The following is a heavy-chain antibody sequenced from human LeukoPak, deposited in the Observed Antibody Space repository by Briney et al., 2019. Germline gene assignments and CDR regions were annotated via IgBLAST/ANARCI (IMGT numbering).Heavy chain of an antibody. CDR3: ARGGGNHLLVGWYFDL. CDR2: IYHSGST. CDR1: GGSISRSDTY. D-gene: IGHD2-15*01. V-gene: IGHV4-39*07. J-gene: IGHJ2*01. Sequence: SETLSLTCTVSGGSISRSDTYWGWIRQPPGKGLEWIGEIYHSGSTNYNPSLKSRVTISVDTSKNQFSLKLSSVTAADTAVYYCARGGGNHLLVGWYFDLWGRGTLVTVSS.